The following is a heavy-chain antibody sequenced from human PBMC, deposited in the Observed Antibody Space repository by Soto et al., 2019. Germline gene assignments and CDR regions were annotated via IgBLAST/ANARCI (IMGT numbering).Heavy chain of an antibody. CDR1: GYTFTSYG. CDR2: SSAYNGNT. V-gene: IGHV1-18*01. J-gene: IGHJ5*02. Sequence: QVELVQSGAEVKKPGASVKVSCKASGYTFTSYGISWVRQAPGQGLEWMGWSSAYNGNTNYVQKFQGRVTMTTDTSTSTAYMELRSLSSDATAVYYCARVRSGAYIPINWLDPWGQGTMVILSS. CDR3: ARVRSGAYIPINWLDP. D-gene: IGHD3-10*01.